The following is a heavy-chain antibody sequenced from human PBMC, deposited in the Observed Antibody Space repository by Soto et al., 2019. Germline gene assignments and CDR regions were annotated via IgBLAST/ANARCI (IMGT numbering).Heavy chain of an antibody. CDR3: ARYVSSGSMDV. V-gene: IGHV3-33*01. CDR1: GFTFSNYG. Sequence: VVSLRLSCAASGFTFSNYGMHWVRQAPGKGLEWVAVIWHDGSKKYYAESVKGRFTISRDNSKNTLYLQMNSLRAEDTAVYYCARYVSSGSMDVWGQGTTVTVSS. J-gene: IGHJ6*02. CDR2: IWHDGSKK. D-gene: IGHD3-22*01.